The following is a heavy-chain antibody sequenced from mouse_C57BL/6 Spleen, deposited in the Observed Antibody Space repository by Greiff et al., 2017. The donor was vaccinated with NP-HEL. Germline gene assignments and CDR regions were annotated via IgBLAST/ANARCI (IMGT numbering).Heavy chain of an antibody. Sequence: QVQLQQPGAELVRPGSSVKLSCKASGYTFTSYWMHWVKQRPIQGLEWIGNIDPSDSETHYNQQFKDKATLTVDKSSSTAYMQLSSLTSEDSAVYYCARGVYWYFDVWGTGTTVTVSS. CDR3: ARGVYWYFDV. CDR1: GYTFTSYW. J-gene: IGHJ1*03. V-gene: IGHV1-52*01. CDR2: IDPSDSET.